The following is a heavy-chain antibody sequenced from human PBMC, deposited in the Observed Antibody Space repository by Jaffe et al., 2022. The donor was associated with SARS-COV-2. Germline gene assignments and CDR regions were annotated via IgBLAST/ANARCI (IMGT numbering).Heavy chain of an antibody. CDR3: ARQGYSGYDTGFDI. J-gene: IGHJ3*02. CDR2: ISSSSSYI. D-gene: IGHD5-12*01. V-gene: IGHV3-21*06. Sequence: EVQLVESGGGLVKPGGSLRLSCAASGFSFISYSINWVRQAPGKGLEWVSSISSSSSYIYYADSVKGRFTISRDNAKNSVYLQMNTLRAEDTAVYYCARQGYSGYDTGFDIWGQGTMVTVSS. CDR1: GFSFISYS.